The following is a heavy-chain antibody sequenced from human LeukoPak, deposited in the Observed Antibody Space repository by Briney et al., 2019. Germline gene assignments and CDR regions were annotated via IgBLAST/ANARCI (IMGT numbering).Heavy chain of an antibody. J-gene: IGHJ3*02. Sequence: GGSLRLSCAASGFTFSSYSMNWVRQAPGKGLEWVSSISSSSSYIYYADSVKGRFTISRDNAKNSLYLQMNSLRGEDTAVYYCARESGYCSGGRCRNDAFDIWGQGTMVTVSS. V-gene: IGHV3-21*01. CDR1: GFTFSSYS. CDR2: ISSSSSYI. CDR3: ARESGYCSGGRCRNDAFDI. D-gene: IGHD2-15*01.